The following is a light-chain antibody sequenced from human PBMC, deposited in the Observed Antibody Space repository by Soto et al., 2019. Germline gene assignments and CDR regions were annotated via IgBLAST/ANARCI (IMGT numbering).Light chain of an antibody. J-gene: IGKJ1*01. Sequence: EIVMTQSPLSLPVTPGEPASISCRSSQSLLHTNGFNYLDWYLQKPGQSPQLLIYLGSYRASGVPDRFSGSGSGTDFTLKISRVEVEDVGVYYCMQSLQSPPTFGQGTKVEIK. CDR3: MQSLQSPPT. CDR2: LGS. V-gene: IGKV2-28*01. CDR1: QSLLHTNGFNY.